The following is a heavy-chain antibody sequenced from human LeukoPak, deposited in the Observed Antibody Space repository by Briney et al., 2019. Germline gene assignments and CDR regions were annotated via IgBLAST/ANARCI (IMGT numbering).Heavy chain of an antibody. CDR2: ISTSNGNT. V-gene: IGHV1-18*01. J-gene: IGHJ4*02. CDR1: GYTFTNNG. D-gene: IGHD2-21*02. CDR3: ATDGGPYCGGDCYPGDY. Sequence: GASVKVSCKASGYTFTNNGISWVRQAPGQGLEWMGWISTSNGNTNYADNFQGRLTLTTESSTSTAYMELKSLTSDDTAVYYCATDGGPYCGGDCYPGDYWGQGTLVTVSS.